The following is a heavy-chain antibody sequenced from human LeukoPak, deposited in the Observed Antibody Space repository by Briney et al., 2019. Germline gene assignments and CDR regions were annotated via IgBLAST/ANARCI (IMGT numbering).Heavy chain of an antibody. J-gene: IGHJ4*02. CDR3: ARDVTGSYTFDY. Sequence: GGSLRLSCAASGFTFSSHAMHWVRQAPGKGLEWVAVISTDGSRQYYADSVKGRFAISRDNSKSTLHLQVSSLRPEDTAVYNCARDVTGSYTFDYWGQGSLVTVSS. D-gene: IGHD1-26*01. CDR2: ISTDGSRQ. CDR1: GFTFSSHA. V-gene: IGHV3-30*09.